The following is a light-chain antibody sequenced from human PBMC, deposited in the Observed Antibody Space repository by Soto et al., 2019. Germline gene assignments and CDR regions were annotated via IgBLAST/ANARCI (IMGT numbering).Light chain of an antibody. CDR2: RAS. CDR3: QQYKSYPWT. Sequence: IPMTQSPSTLSAFVGDSFAITCRASQTISNFLAWYQQKPGKAPKLLFYRASNLEGGVPSRFSGGGSGTEFTLTINSLQPDDSATYYCQQYKSYPWTFGQGTKVDIK. V-gene: IGKV1-5*03. CDR1: QTISNF. J-gene: IGKJ1*01.